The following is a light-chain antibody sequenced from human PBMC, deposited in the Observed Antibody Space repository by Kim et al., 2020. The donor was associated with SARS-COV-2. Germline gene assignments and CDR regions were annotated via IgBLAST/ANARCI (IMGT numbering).Light chain of an antibody. CDR2: DVS. V-gene: IGLV2-18*02. CDR3: SSYTYTSTFV. Sequence: GQSDTISCTGTSRDVGYYKRVSGYHQTPGTAPKLLIYDVSDRPSGVPDRFSGSKSGNTASLTISGLQAEDEADYYCSSYTYTSTFVFGTGTKVTVL. J-gene: IGLJ1*01. CDR1: SRDVGYYKR.